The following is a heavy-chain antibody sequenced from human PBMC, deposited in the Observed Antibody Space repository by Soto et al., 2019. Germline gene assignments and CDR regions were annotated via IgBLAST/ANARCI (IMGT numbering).Heavy chain of an antibody. CDR2: IKQDGSEI. CDR3: AGSGRAVYLDY. D-gene: IGHD6-25*01. Sequence: GGALRLSCAASGLTFRSYWMSWVRQAPGKGLEWVAKIKQDGSEIYYVDSVKGRFTISRDNAKQSVYLQMDSLRVEETAVYYCAGSGRAVYLDYWGQGTRVTVSS. CDR1: GLTFRSYW. J-gene: IGHJ4*02. V-gene: IGHV3-7*01.